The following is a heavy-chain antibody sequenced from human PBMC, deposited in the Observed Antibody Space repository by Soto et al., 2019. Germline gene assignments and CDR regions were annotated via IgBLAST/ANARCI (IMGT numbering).Heavy chain of an antibody. CDR1: GGSISSGDYY. CDR3: ASTYSGSYVNYGMDV. V-gene: IGHV4-30-4*01. Sequence: KTSETLSLTCTVSGGSISSGDYYWSWIRQPPGKGLEWIGYIYYSGSTYCNPSLKSRVTISVDTSKNQFSLKLSSVTAADTAVYYCASTYSGSYVNYGMDVWGQGTTVTVSS. D-gene: IGHD1-26*01. CDR2: IYYSGST. J-gene: IGHJ6*02.